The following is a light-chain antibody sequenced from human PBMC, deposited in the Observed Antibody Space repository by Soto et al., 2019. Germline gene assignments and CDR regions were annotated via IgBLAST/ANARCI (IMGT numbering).Light chain of an antibody. Sequence: SALPQPASVSGSPGQSITISCTGTSSDVGSYNLVSWYQQHPGKAPKLMIYEVSKRPSGVSNRFSGSKSGNTASLTISGLQAEDEADYYCCSYAGSSTSVFGTGTKVTVL. CDR3: CSYAGSSTSV. V-gene: IGLV2-23*02. CDR2: EVS. CDR1: SSDVGSYNL. J-gene: IGLJ1*01.